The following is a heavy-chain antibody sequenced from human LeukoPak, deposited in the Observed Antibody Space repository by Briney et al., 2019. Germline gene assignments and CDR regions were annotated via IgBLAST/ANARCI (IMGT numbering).Heavy chain of an antibody. Sequence: ASVKVSCKASGYTFTSYGISWVRQPPGQGFEWMGWVSAYNGNTNYAQKLQGRVTMTTDTSTSTAYMELRSLRSDDTAVYYCARIPGGYFDYWGQGTLVTVSS. CDR2: VSAYNGNT. V-gene: IGHV1-18*01. D-gene: IGHD2-15*01. J-gene: IGHJ4*02. CDR3: ARIPGGYFDY. CDR1: GYTFTSYG.